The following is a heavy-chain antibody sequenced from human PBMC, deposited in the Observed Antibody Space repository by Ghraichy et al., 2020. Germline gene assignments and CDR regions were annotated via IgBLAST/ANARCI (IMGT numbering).Heavy chain of an antibody. J-gene: IGHJ4*02. CDR3: ARAPPRGAAVRRTLSGFDY. V-gene: IGHV3-23*01. D-gene: IGHD6-6*01. CDR2: VSNGGGGT. Sequence: GGSLRLSCAASGFTFSNYTMSWVRQAPGKGPEWVSFVSNGGGGTYYADSVKGRFAISRDNSKNTVYLQMNSLRAEDTAVYYCARAPPRGAAVRRTLSGFDYWGQGTLVAGSS. CDR1: GFTFSNYT.